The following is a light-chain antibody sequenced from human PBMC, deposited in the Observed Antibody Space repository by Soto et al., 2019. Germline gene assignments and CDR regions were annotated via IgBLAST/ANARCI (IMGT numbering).Light chain of an antibody. Sequence: EIVMTQSPATLSVSPGERATLSCRASQSVSSNLAWSQQKPGQAPRLLIYGASTSATGIPSRFSGSGSRTEFTLTISSLQSENFAVYYCQQYNNWPPWTFGQGTKVEIK. CDR2: GAS. V-gene: IGKV3-15*01. CDR1: QSVSSN. CDR3: QQYNNWPPWT. J-gene: IGKJ1*01.